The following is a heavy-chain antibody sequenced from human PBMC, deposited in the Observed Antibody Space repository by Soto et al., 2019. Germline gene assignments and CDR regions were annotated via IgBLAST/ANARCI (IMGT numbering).Heavy chain of an antibody. D-gene: IGHD3-3*01. CDR1: GFTFTSSA. CDR2: IVVGSGNT. CDR3: AADRDYDFGSGYWSSRSRVDCYGMDV. J-gene: IGHJ6*02. V-gene: IGHV1-58*01. Sequence: SVKVSCKASGFTFTSSAVQWVRQARVQLLEWIVCIVVGSGNTNYAQKFQERVTITRDISPSTAYMELSSLRSEDTAVYYCAADRDYDFGSGYWSSRSRVDCYGMDVWGQGTTVTVSS.